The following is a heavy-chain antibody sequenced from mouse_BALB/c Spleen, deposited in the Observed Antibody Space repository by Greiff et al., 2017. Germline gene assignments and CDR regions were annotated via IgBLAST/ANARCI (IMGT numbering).Heavy chain of an antibody. CDR2: IYPSDSYT. D-gene: IGHD2-14*01. V-gene: IGHV1-69*02. CDR3: TRRAYDGYAMDY. J-gene: IGHJ4*01. Sequence: VKLQQPGAELVRPGASVKLSCKASGYTFTSYWINWVKQRPGQGLEWIGNIYPSDSYTNYNQKFKDKATLTVDKSSSTAYMQLSSPTSEDSAVYYCTRRAYDGYAMDYWGQGTSVTVSS. CDR1: GYTFTSYW.